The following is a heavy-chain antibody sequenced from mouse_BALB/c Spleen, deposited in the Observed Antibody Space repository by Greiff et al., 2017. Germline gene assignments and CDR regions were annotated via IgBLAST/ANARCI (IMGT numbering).Heavy chain of an antibody. Sequence: QVQLKQSGPQLVRPGASVKISCKASGYSFTSYWMHWVKQRPGQGLEWIGMIDPSDSETRLNQKFKDKATLTVDKSSSTAYMQLSSPTSEDSAVYYCARGGVRREAWFAYWGQGTLVTVSA. CDR1: GYSFTSYW. V-gene: IGHV1S126*01. CDR3: ARGGVRREAWFAY. D-gene: IGHD2-14*01. CDR2: IDPSDSET. J-gene: IGHJ3*01.